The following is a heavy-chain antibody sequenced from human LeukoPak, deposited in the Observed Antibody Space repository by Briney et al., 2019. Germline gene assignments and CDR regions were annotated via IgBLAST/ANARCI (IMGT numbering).Heavy chain of an antibody. J-gene: IGHJ4*02. CDR1: GYTFTDYY. CDR3: ARDFERPDY. V-gene: IGHV1-2*06. Sequence: ASVKVSCKASGYTFTDYYIHWVRQAPGQGLEWMGRINPNSGGTNYAQKFQGRVTMTRDTSISTAYMVLRRLRSDDTAVYYCARDFERPDYWGQGTLVTVSS. CDR2: INPNSGGT.